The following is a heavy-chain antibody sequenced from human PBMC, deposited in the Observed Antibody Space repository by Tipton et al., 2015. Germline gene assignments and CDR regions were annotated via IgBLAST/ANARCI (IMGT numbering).Heavy chain of an antibody. J-gene: IGHJ4*02. CDR3: ARGLLLWFGMSDY. V-gene: IGHV4-38-2*01. CDR1: AYSISSDYY. D-gene: IGHD3-10*01. CDR2: VYNTGTT. Sequence: TLSLTCAVSAYSISSDYYWGWIRQPPGKGLEWIGNVYNTGTTYHNPSLKSRVTISVSTSKNQFSLRLSSVTAADTAVYYCARGLLLWFGMSDYWGRGTLVTVSS.